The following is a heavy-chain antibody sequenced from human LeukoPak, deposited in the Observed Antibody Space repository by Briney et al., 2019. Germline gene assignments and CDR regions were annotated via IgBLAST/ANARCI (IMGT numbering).Heavy chain of an antibody. D-gene: IGHD3-22*01. CDR2: IYYSGST. V-gene: IGHV4-39*01. Sequence: SETLSLTCTVSGGSISSSSYYWGWIRQPPGKGLEWIGSIYYSGSTYYNPPLKSRVTISVDTSKNQFSLKLSSVTAADTAVYYCARPRGGYYYDSSGYSREGYFDYWGQGTLVTVSS. J-gene: IGHJ4*02. CDR3: ARPRGGYYYDSSGYSREGYFDY. CDR1: GGSISSSSYY.